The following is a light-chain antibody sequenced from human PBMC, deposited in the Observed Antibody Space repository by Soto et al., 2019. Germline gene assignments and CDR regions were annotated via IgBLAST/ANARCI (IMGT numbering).Light chain of an antibody. J-gene: IGKJ3*01. CDR2: DAS. V-gene: IGKV1-5*01. Sequence: DIQITKSPSTLSASVGDRVTITCGASQSISSWLAWYQQKPGKAPKLLIFDASSLQPGVPTRFSGSGSGTDFTLTISSLQPEDIATYYCQQYNNHPFTFGQGTKVDI. CDR3: QQYNNHPFT. CDR1: QSISSW.